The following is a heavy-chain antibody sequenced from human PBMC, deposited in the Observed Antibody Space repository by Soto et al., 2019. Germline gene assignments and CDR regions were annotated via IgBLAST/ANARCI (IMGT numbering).Heavy chain of an antibody. CDR1: GFSFSDAW. Sequence: GALRLSCAASGFSFSDAWMTWVRQAPGAGLEWVGHIKSKTDGGTTDYAAPVKGRFTISRDASKTTVYLQMNSLRTEDTAVYYCTTDPHSTGTKYWGQGTLVTVSS. J-gene: IGHJ4*02. V-gene: IGHV3-15*01. CDR2: IKSKTDGGTT. CDR3: TTDPHSTGTKY. D-gene: IGHD1-1*01.